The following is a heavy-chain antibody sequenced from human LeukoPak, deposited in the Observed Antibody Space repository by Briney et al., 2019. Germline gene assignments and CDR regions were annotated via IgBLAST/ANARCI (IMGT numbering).Heavy chain of an antibody. J-gene: IGHJ5*02. CDR2: INHSGST. CDR3: ARHAPIGWFDP. CDR1: GGSFSGYY. Sequence: SETLSLTCAVYGGSFSGYYWSWIRQPPGKGLEWIGEINHSGSTNYNPSLKSRVTISVDTSKNQFSLKLSSVTAADTAVYYCARHAPIGWFDPWGQGTLVTVSS. D-gene: IGHD5-12*01. V-gene: IGHV4-34*01.